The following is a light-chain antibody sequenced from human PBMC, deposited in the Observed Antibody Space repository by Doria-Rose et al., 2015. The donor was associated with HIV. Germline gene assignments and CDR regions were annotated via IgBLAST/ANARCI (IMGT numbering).Light chain of an antibody. CDR3: HQYGTSWT. Sequence: TQSPGTLSLSPGERATLSCRASQSFSSTYLAWYQQQPGQAPSLLIYDGSTRATGIPDRFSASGSGTDFTPTINRLEPEDFALYYCHQYGTSWTFGQGTKVEI. CDR1: QSFSSTY. V-gene: IGKV3-20*01. J-gene: IGKJ1*01. CDR2: DGS.